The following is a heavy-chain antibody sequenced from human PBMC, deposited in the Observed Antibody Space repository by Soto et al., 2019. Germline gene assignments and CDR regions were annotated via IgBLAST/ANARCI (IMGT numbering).Heavy chain of an antibody. Sequence: PSETLSLTCTVSGGSISSSSYYWGWIRQPPGKGLEWIGSIYYSGETYYSPSLTSRVTISVDTSKNQFSLKLSSVTAADTAVYYCASTLTTGGDYFAYWGQGALVTVS. V-gene: IGHV4-39*01. J-gene: IGHJ4*02. CDR3: ASTLTTGGDYFAY. CDR1: GGSISSSSYY. D-gene: IGHD4-17*01. CDR2: IYYSGET.